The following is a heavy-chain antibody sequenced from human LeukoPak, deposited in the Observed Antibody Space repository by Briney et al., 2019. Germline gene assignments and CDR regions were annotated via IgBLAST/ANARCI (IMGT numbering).Heavy chain of an antibody. J-gene: IGHJ4*02. CDR2: IYHSGST. CDR1: GYSISNGYY. CDR3: ARSRRSWSTFDY. V-gene: IGHV4-38-2*02. D-gene: IGHD6-13*01. Sequence: SETLSLTCTVSGYSISNGYYWGWIRQPPGKGLEWIGSIYHSGSTFYNPSLKSRVTISVDTSKNQFSLKLTSVTATDTAVYYCARSRRSWSTFDYWGQGTLVTVSS.